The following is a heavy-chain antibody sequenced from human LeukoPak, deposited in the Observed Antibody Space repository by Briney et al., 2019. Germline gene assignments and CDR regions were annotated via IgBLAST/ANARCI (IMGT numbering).Heavy chain of an antibody. V-gene: IGHV3-11*04. CDR2: IGSSGGTI. CDR1: GFTFSDFY. Sequence: GGSLRLSCAASGFTFSDFYMSWIRQAPGKGLEWVSYIGSSGGTIYYADSVRGRFTISRDNAKTSLFLQMNSLRAEDTAVYYCARERDSSIDYWGQGTLVTVSS. J-gene: IGHJ4*02. CDR3: ARERDSSIDY.